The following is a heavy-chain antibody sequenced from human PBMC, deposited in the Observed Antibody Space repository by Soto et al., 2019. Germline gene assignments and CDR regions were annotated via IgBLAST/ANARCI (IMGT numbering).Heavy chain of an antibody. CDR2: IYPGDSDT. D-gene: IGHD2-15*01. CDR3: ARHDSPSVIYYYYGMDV. CDR1: GYTFTSYW. J-gene: IGHJ6*02. V-gene: IGHV5-51*01. Sequence: EVQLVLSGAEVKKPGESLKISCKGSGYTFTSYWIGWVRQMPGKGLEWMGIIYPGDSDTRYSPSFQGQVTISADKSISTAYLQWSSLKASDTAIYYCARHDSPSVIYYYYGMDVWGQGTTVTVSS.